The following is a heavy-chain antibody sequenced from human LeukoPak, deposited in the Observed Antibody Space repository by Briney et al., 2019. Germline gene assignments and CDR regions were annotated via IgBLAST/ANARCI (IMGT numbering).Heavy chain of an antibody. CDR1: GFAFSSYW. J-gene: IGHJ4*02. Sequence: GGSLRLSCVASGFAFSSYWMSWLRQAPGKGLEWVANMKEDGSEKYYVDSVKGRFTVSRDNAKNSMYLQMNSLRAEDTAVYYCARYTRSSGGDYWGQGTLVTVSS. CDR2: MKEDGSEK. D-gene: IGHD6-6*01. CDR3: ARYTRSSGGDY. V-gene: IGHV3-7*01.